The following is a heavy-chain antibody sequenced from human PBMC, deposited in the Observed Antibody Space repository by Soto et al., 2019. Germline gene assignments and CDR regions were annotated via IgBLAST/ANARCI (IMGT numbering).Heavy chain of an antibody. J-gene: IGHJ4*02. V-gene: IGHV1-69*01. CDR3: AVQLSGEYDFY. D-gene: IGHD2-2*01. Sequence: QVQLVQSGAEVKKPGSSVKVSCKASGGTFSSYAISWVRQAPGQGLEWMGGIIPIFGTAKYAQKFQGRVTITADESTSTGYMEQCSLRSEDTAVYYCAVQLSGEYDFYWGQGTLVTVSS. CDR1: GGTFSSYA. CDR2: IIPIFGTA.